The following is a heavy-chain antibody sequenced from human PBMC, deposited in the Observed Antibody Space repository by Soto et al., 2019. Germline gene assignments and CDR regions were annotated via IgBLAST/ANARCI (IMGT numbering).Heavy chain of an antibody. V-gene: IGHV1-2*04. D-gene: IGHD2-2*01. CDR3: ARGIEDIVVVPAATSPIYGSGYYYYMDV. CDR2: INPNSGGT. J-gene: IGHJ6*03. Sequence: ASVKVSCKASGYTFTGYYMHWVRQAPGQGLEWMGWINPNSGGTNYAQKFQGWVTMTRDTSISTAYMEPSRLRSDDTAVYYCARGIEDIVVVPAATSPIYGSGYYYYMDVWGKGTTVTVSS. CDR1: GYTFTGYY.